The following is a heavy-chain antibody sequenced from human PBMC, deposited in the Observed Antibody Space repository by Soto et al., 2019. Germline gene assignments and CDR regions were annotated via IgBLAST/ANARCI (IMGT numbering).Heavy chain of an antibody. Sequence: QVQLVQSGAEVRRPGASVKVSCKASGYTFSNDGINWVRQAPGQGLEWMGWSSAYNGNTEYAQNFQGRVTMTTDTTTSTAYMKLRSVRSDVTAVYYTARGGPTTADYYYGMDVWGLGTTVTVS. J-gene: IGHJ6*01. V-gene: IGHV1-18*01. CDR2: SSAYNGNT. CDR1: GYTFSNDG. D-gene: IGHD5-12*01. CDR3: ARGGPTTADYYYGMDV.